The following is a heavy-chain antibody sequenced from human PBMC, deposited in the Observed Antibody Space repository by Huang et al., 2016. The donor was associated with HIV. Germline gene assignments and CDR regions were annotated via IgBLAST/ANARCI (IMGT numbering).Heavy chain of an antibody. CDR3: AKESRWYSDLDN. V-gene: IGHV3-30*13. Sequence: QVQLVESGGGVVQPGRSLRLSCVASGFTFNNFGMPWVRQAPGKGREGVAGISYDGSSGSYSESVKGRFTISRDNPMDSLYLQMNSLRPDDTAVYYCAKESRWYSDLDNWGQGTLVTVSS. CDR2: ISYDGSSG. J-gene: IGHJ4*02. D-gene: IGHD2-15*01. CDR1: GFTFNNFG.